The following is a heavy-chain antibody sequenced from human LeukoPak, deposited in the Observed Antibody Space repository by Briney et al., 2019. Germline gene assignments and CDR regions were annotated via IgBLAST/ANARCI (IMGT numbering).Heavy chain of an antibody. D-gene: IGHD1-26*01. Sequence: PSETLSLTCTVSGYSISSGYYWGWIRQPPGKGLEWIGSIYHSGRTFYNPSLKSRVTISVDTSKNQFSLKLTSVTAADTAVYYCARGESGSYFGSETEKTSTDDAFDIWGQGTMVTVSS. CDR3: ARGESGSYFGSETEKTSTDDAFDI. V-gene: IGHV4-38-2*02. J-gene: IGHJ3*02. CDR2: IYHSGRT. CDR1: GYSISSGYY.